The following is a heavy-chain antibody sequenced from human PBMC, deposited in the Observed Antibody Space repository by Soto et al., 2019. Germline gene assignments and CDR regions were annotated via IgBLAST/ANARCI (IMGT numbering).Heavy chain of an antibody. CDR2: INPYNSNT. V-gene: IGHV1-18*01. CDR1: GYTFTSYA. D-gene: IGHD1-1*01. J-gene: IGHJ4*02. CDR3: ARVYAYNHPTFGY. Sequence: QVQLVQSGAEVKKPGASVKVSCKASGYTFTSYAITWVRQAPGQGLEWMGWINPYNSNTNYAQKFQARVTMTTDTSTSTAYMELRSPRSVDTAVYYCARVYAYNHPTFGYWGQGTLVTVSS.